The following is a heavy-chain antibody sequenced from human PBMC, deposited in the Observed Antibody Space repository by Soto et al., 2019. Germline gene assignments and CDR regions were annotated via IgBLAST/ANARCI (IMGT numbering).Heavy chain of an antibody. CDR3: ARGCGAASCPYDFDH. J-gene: IGHJ4*02. CDR2: IKQDGSAE. Sequence: EVQLVESGGGLVQPGGSLRLSCAASGFTFSTYWMSWVRQAPGKGLEWVANIKQDGSAEYYMDFVRGRFTISRDNAKSSLYLQMNSLRAEDTAVYYCARGCGAASCPYDFDHWGQGALVTVSS. CDR1: GFTFSTYW. D-gene: IGHD2-15*01. V-gene: IGHV3-7*05.